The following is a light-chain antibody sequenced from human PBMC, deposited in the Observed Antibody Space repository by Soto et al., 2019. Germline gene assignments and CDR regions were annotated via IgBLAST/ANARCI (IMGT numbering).Light chain of an antibody. CDR1: SSDVGGYNY. Sequence: QSALTQPASVSGSPGQSITISCTGTSSDVGGYNYVSWYQQHPGKAPKLMIYDVNNRPSGVSNRFSGSKSDNTASLTFSGLQAEVGGDYYCGSYTSSNTGLFGGGTKLTVL. CDR3: GSYTSSNTGL. CDR2: DVN. J-gene: IGLJ2*01. V-gene: IGLV2-14*01.